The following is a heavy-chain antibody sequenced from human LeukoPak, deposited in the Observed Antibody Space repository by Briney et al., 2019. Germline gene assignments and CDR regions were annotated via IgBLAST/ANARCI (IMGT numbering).Heavy chain of an antibody. Sequence: GESLKISCKGSGYSFTSYWIGWVRQMPGKGLEWMGIIYPSDSDTRYSPSFQGQVTISADKPISTAYLQWSSLKASDTAMYYCARLSVVTTPNAFDIWGQGTMVTVSS. J-gene: IGHJ3*02. CDR3: ARLSVVTTPNAFDI. CDR1: GYSFTSYW. CDR2: IYPSDSDT. V-gene: IGHV5-51*01. D-gene: IGHD4-23*01.